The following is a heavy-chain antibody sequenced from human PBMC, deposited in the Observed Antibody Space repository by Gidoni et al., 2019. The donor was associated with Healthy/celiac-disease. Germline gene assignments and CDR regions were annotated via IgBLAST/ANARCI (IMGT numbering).Heavy chain of an antibody. J-gene: IGHJ5*02. CDR3: ARGVGADNWFDP. V-gene: IGHV3-7*04. Sequence: EVQLVDSGGGLVQPGGSLRLSCAAFGFTCSSYWMSWVRQAPGKGLEWVDNRKKYGSEKYYVDSVKGRFTISRDNAKNSLYLQMNSLRAEDTAVYYCARGVGADNWFDPWGQGTLVTVSS. D-gene: IGHD1-26*01. CDR2: RKKYGSEK. CDR1: GFTCSSYW.